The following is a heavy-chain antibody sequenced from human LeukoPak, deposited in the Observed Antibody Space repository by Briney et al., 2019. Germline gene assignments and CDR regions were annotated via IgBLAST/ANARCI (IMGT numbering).Heavy chain of an antibody. J-gene: IGHJ6*03. Sequence: GRSLRLSCAASGFTFDDYAMHWVRQAPGKGLEWVSGISWNSGSIGYADSVKGRFTISRDNAKNSLYLQMNNLRAEDTALYYCARDGIAARPGYYDYYMDVWGKGTTVTVSS. CDR3: ARDGIAARPGYYDYYMDV. D-gene: IGHD6-6*01. CDR2: ISWNSGSI. CDR1: GFTFDDYA. V-gene: IGHV3-9*01.